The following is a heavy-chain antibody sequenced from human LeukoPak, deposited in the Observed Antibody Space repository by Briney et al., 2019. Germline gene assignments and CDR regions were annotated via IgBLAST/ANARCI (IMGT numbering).Heavy chain of an antibody. CDR3: VREVGYYYYMDV. Sequence: SQTLSLTCTVSGGSISSGSYYWSWIRPPAGKGLEWIGRIYTSGSTNYNPSLKSQVTISVDTSKNQFSLKLSSVTAADTAVYYCVREVGYYYYMDVWGKGTTVTVSS. CDR2: IYTSGST. V-gene: IGHV4-61*02. CDR1: GGSISSGSYY. J-gene: IGHJ6*03. D-gene: IGHD1-26*01.